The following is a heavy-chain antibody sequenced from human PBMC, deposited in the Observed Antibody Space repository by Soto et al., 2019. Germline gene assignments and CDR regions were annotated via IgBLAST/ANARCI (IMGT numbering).Heavy chain of an antibody. CDR3: AKEVSLGSTVDLGY. D-gene: IGHD7-27*01. Sequence: PGGSLSLSCAASGFTFTIFAMSWVRQSPGKGLEWVSTISGSGGSTYYADAVKGRFTISRDNSMGTLYLQMKSLRVEDTAIYYCAKEVSLGSTVDLGYWGQGTLVTVSS. CDR1: GFTFTIFA. CDR2: ISGSGGST. V-gene: IGHV3-23*01. J-gene: IGHJ4*02.